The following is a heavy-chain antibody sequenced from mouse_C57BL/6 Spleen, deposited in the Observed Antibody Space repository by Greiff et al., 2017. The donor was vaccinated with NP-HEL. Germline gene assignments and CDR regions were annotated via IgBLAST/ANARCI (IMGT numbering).Heavy chain of an antibody. V-gene: IGHV3-6*01. CDR3: ARDQDYDVYFDV. CDR2: ISYDGSN. Sequence: EVKLMESGPGLVKPSQSLSLTCSVTGYSITSGYYWNWIRQFPGNKLEWMGYISYDGSNNYNPSLKNRISITRDTSKNQFFLKLNSVTTEDTATYYCARDQDYDVYFDVWGTGTTVTVSS. D-gene: IGHD2-4*01. J-gene: IGHJ1*03. CDR1: GYSITSGYY.